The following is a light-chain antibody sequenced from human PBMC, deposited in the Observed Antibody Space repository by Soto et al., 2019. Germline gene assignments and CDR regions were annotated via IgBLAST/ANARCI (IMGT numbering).Light chain of an antibody. CDR2: NNN. J-gene: IGLJ2*01. V-gene: IGLV1-44*01. CDR3: AAWDDSLNGAV. CDR1: SSNIGINT. Sequence: QLVLTQPPSASGTPGQRVTISCSGSSSNIGINTVNWYQHLPGTAPKLLIYNNNQRPSGVPDRFSGSKSGTSASLAISGLQSEDETDYYCAAWDDSLNGAVFGGGTKVTVL.